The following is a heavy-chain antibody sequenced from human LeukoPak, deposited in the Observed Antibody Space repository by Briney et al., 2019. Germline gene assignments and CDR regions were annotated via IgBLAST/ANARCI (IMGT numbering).Heavy chain of an antibody. CDR2: ISAYNGNT. D-gene: IGHD6-6*01. CDR1: GYTFTSYG. J-gene: IGHJ5*02. Sequence: ASVKVSCKASGYTFTSYGISWVRQAPGQGLEWMGWISAYNGNTNYAQKLQGRVTMTTDTSTSTAYMELRSLRSDDTAVYYCARLITSSGYSRANWFDPWGQGTLVTVSS. V-gene: IGHV1-18*01. CDR3: ARLITSSGYSRANWFDP.